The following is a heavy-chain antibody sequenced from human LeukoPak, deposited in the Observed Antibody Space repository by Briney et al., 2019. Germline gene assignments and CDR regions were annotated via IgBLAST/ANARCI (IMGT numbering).Heavy chain of an antibody. V-gene: IGHV3-23*01. J-gene: IGHJ4*02. CDR3: AKDPRPNYYDSSGYQGPRGY. CDR2: ISGSGGST. CDR1: GFTFSSYA. Sequence: GGSLRLSCAASGFTFSSYAMSWVRQAPGKGLEWVSAISGSGGSTYYADSVKGRFTISRDNSKNTLYLHMNSLRAEDTAVYYCAKDPRPNYYDSSGYQGPRGYWGQGTLVTVSS. D-gene: IGHD3-22*01.